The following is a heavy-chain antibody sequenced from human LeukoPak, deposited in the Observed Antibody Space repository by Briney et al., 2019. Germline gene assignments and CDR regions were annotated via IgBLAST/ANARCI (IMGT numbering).Heavy chain of an antibody. J-gene: IGHJ4*02. V-gene: IGHV4-59*08. Sequence: SETLSLTCTVSGGSISSYYWSWIRQPPGKGLEWIGYIYYSGSTNYNPSLKSRVTISVDTSKNQFSPKLSSVTAADTAVYYCASHAPQEHRIYYWGQGTLVTVSS. CDR1: GGSISSYY. CDR2: IYYSGST. CDR3: ASHAPQEHRIYY.